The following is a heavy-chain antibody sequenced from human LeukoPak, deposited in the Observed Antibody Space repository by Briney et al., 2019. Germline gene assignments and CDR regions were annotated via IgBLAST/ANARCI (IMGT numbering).Heavy chain of an antibody. D-gene: IGHD3-10*01. Sequence: SETLSLTCTVSGGSISSSSYYWGWIRQPPGKGLEWIGSIYYSGSTYYNPSLKSRVTISVDTSKNQFSLKLSSVTAADTAVYYCARVRSYYGSVTGKSYYFDYWGQGTLVTVSS. CDR2: IYYSGST. J-gene: IGHJ4*02. CDR1: GGSISSSSYY. CDR3: ARVRSYYGSVTGKSYYFDY. V-gene: IGHV4-39*07.